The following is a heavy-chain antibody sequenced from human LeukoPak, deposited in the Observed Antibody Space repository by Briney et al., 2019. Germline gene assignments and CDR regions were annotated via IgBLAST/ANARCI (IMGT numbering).Heavy chain of an antibody. J-gene: IGHJ4*02. CDR2: INPSGGST. CDR3: ASHRGATPGFDY. CDR1: GYTFTSYG. Sequence: ASVKVSCKASGYTFTSYGISWVRQAPGQGLEWMGIINPSGGSTSYAQKFQGRVTMTRDMSTSTVYMELSSLRSEDTAVYYCASHRGATPGFDYWGQGTLVTVSS. V-gene: IGHV1-46*01. D-gene: IGHD1-26*01.